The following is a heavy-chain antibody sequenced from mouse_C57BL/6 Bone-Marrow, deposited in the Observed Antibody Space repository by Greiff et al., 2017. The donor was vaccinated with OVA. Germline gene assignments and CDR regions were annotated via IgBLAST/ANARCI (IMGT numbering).Heavy chain of an antibody. CDR3: ARHPSIYYNAMDY. D-gene: IGHD2-1*01. CDR1: GFSLTSYG. V-gene: IGHV2-6-1*01. J-gene: IGHJ4*01. Sequence: VHLVESGPGLVAPSQSLSITCTVSGFSLTSYGVHWVRQPPGKGLEWLVVIWSDGSTTYNSALKSRLSISKDNSKSQVFLKMNSLQTDDTAMYYCARHPSIYYNAMDYWGQGTSVTVSS. CDR2: IWSDGST.